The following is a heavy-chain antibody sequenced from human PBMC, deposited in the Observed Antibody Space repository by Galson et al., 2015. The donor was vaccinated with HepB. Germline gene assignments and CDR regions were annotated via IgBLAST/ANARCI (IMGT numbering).Heavy chain of an antibody. CDR2: IKQDGSEK. Sequence: SLRLSCAASGFTFSSYWMTWVRQAPGTGLEWVANIKQDGSEKYYVDSVKGRFTISRDNAKNSLYLQMNSLRAEDTAVYYCARDLDIVVLVPPGYDAFDIWGQGTMVTVSS. J-gene: IGHJ3*02. D-gene: IGHD2-2*01. CDR3: ARDLDIVVLVPPGYDAFDI. V-gene: IGHV3-7*01. CDR1: GFTFSSYW.